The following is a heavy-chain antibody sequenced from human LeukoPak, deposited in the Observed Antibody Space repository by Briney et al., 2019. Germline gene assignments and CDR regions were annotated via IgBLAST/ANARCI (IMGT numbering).Heavy chain of an antibody. V-gene: IGHV1-8*01. J-gene: IGHJ4*02. D-gene: IGHD6-13*01. CDR1: GYTFTSYD. CDR3: ARRRIAAARFEY. Sequence: GASVKVSCKASGYTFTSYDINWVRQATGQGLEWMGWMNPNSGNTGYAQKFQGRVTMTRNTSISTAYMELSSLRSEDTAVYYCARRRIAAARFEYWGQGTLVTVSS. CDR2: MNPNSGNT.